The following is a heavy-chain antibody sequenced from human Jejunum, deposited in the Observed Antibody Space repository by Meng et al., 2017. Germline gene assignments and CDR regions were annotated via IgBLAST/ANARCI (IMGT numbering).Heavy chain of an antibody. CDR1: GYTLTSNG. CDR3: ARFVSSGYSEAWAY. J-gene: IGHJ4*02. D-gene: IGHD3-22*01. CDR2: ISGYNGDT. V-gene: IGHV1-18*01. Sequence: QIQLVHAGAVVKGLGDSVKVACKATGYTLTSNGIGWWRQAPGQGLEWMGWISGYNGDTNYAQKFQGRVTMTTDTSTSTAYMELRSLISDDTAVYYCARFVSSGYSEAWAYWGQGTLVTVSS.